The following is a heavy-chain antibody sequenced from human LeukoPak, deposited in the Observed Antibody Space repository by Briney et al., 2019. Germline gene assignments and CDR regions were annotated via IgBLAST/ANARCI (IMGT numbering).Heavy chain of an antibody. CDR2: ISSEGKTT. CDR3: AKDRRGDTAMA. V-gene: IGHV3-64*04. CDR1: GFIFSPYA. J-gene: IGHJ5*02. Sequence: HPGGSLRLSCAASGFIFSPYAMHWVRQAPGKGLEYVSSISSEGKTTYYADSVKGRFTISRDNSKNTLYLQMNSLRAEDTAVYYCAKDRRGDTAMAWGQGTLVTVSS. D-gene: IGHD5-18*01.